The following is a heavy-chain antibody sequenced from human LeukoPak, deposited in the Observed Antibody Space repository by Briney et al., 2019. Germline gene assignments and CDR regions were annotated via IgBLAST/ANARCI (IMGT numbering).Heavy chain of an antibody. D-gene: IGHD6-19*01. CDR1: GFSFNDYV. J-gene: IGHJ4*02. V-gene: IGHV3-9*01. Sequence: GGSLGLSCAASGFSFNDYVMHWVRQAPGKGLEWVSSVSWNSGSVGYADSVKGRFTISRDNAKNSLYLQMNSLRAEDTALYYCAKDVAVAGTGSLDYWSQGTLVTVSS. CDR3: AKDVAVAGTGSLDY. CDR2: VSWNSGSV.